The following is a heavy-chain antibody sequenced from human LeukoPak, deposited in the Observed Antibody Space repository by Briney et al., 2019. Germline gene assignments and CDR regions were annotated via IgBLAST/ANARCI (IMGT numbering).Heavy chain of an antibody. D-gene: IGHD1-26*01. CDR3: ARDGGYSPYDY. J-gene: IGHJ4*02. CDR1: GFTFSSYA. V-gene: IGHV3-20*04. CDR2: ITPNGDTT. Sequence: GGSLRLSCAASGFTFSSYAMSWVRQAPGKGLEWVSGITPNGDTTGYADSVRGRFTISRDNAKNSLYLQMNSLGAEDTAVYYCARDGGYSPYDYWGQGTLVTVSS.